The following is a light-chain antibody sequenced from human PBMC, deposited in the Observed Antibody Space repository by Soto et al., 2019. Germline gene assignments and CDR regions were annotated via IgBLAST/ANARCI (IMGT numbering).Light chain of an antibody. CDR2: DTY. CDR3: QKSYTTPWT. Sequence: AIQMTQSPSSLSASVGDRVTITCRSSQDIRNDLGWYQQKPGKAPKVLIYDTYTLQSGVPSRFSGSRSGTDFTLTISSLQPEDIATYYCQKSYTTPWTFGQGTKVDIK. V-gene: IGKV1-6*01. J-gene: IGKJ1*01. CDR1: QDIRND.